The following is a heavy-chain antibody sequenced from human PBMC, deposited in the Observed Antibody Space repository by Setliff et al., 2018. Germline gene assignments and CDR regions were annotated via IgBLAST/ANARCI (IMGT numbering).Heavy chain of an antibody. CDR2: INHSGST. D-gene: IGHD2-15*01. Sequence: SETLSLTCAVYGGSFSGYYWSWIRQPPGKGLEWIGEINHSGSTNYNPSLKSRVTISVDTSKNQFSLKLSSVTAADTAVYYCARGSRSGGKGGYNWFDPWGQGTLVTVSS. V-gene: IGHV4-34*01. J-gene: IGHJ5*02. CDR3: ARGSRSGGKGGYNWFDP. CDR1: GGSFSGYY.